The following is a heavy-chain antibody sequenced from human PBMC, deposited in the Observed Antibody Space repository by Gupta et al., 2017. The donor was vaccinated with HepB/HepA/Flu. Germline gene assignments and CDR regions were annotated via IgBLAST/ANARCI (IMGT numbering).Heavy chain of an antibody. CDR2: INHSGST. J-gene: IGHJ4*02. CDR1: GGSFSGYY. Sequence: QVQLQQWGAGLLKPSETLSLTCAVYGGSFSGYYWSWIRQPPGKGLEWIGEINHSGSTNYNPSLKSRVTISVDTSKNQFSQKLSSVTAADTAVYYCARGGSLGYCSGGSCYSSPAYFDYWGQGTLVTVSS. CDR3: ARGGSLGYCSGGSCYSSPAYFDY. D-gene: IGHD2-15*01. V-gene: IGHV4-34*01.